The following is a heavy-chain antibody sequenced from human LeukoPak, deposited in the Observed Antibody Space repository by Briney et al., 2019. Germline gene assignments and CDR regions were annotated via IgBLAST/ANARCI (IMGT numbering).Heavy chain of an antibody. CDR3: ARGPHDSSGFLFY. V-gene: IGHV4-34*01. Sequence: SETLSLTCTVSGGSISSYYWSWIRQPPGKGLEWIGEINHSGSTNYNPSLKSRVTISVDTSKSQFSLKLSSVTAADTAVYYCARGPHDSSGFLFYWGQGTLVTVSS. CDR2: INHSGST. CDR1: GGSISSYY. D-gene: IGHD3-22*01. J-gene: IGHJ4*02.